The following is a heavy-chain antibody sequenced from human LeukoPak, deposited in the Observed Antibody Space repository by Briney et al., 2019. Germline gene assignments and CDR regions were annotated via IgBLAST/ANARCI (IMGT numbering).Heavy chain of an antibody. D-gene: IGHD5-12*01. CDR1: GGTFSSYA. CDR2: IIPIFGTA. Sequence: SVKVSCKASGGTFSSYAISWVRQAPGQGLEWVGGIIPIFGTANYAQKFQGRVTITSDESTSTAYIELSSLRSEDTAVYYCARTESGYDFPHLFDYWGQPTLVTVSS. CDR3: ARTESGYDFPHLFDY. J-gene: IGHJ4*02. V-gene: IGHV1-69*01.